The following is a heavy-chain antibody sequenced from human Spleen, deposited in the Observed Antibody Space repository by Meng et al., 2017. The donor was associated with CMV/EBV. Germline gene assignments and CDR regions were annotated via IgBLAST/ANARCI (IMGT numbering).Heavy chain of an antibody. D-gene: IGHD6-19*01. V-gene: IGHV4-34*01. CDR3: ARSSSGWYDGYFDS. Sequence: AGSGGSFSPYSYSWIRQPPGKGLEWIGQIYHNGITNYNPSLKSRVTLSVDTSKNQFSLQLTSLTAADTAVYYCARSSSGWYDGYFDSWGQGTLVTVSS. J-gene: IGHJ4*02. CDR2: IYHNGIT. CDR1: GGSFSPYS.